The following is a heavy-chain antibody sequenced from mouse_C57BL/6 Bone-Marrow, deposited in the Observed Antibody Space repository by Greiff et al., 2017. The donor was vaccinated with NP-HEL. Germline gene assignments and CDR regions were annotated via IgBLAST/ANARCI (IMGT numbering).Heavy chain of an antibody. J-gene: IGHJ3*01. CDR3: ARSPIYDGYYVGAY. CDR2: IHPNSGST. D-gene: IGHD2-3*01. Sequence: VQLQQPGAELVKPGASVKLSCKASGYTFTSYWMHWVKQRPGQGLEWIGMIHPNSGSTNYNEKFKSKATLTVDKSSSTAYMQLSSLTSEDSAVYYCARSPIYDGYYVGAYWGQGTLVTVSA. V-gene: IGHV1-64*01. CDR1: GYTFTSYW.